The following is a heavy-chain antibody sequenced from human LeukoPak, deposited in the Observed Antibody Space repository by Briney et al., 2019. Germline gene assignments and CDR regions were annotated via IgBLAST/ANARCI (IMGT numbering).Heavy chain of an antibody. V-gene: IGHV1-2*02. J-gene: IGHJ2*01. CDR1: GCTFTEHY. CDR2: INPSRGGT. D-gene: IGHD3-22*01. CDR3: ARVGWAGTGYDSSADVNCYLDL. Sequence: SVNVSRKCSGCTFTEHYMHGVRQAPARGLAGVGFINPSRGGTNYAQNIQGSVTMTSDTSISTAYTELSRLRSDDTAVYHCARVGWAGTGYDSSADVNCYLDLWGRGTLVTVSS.